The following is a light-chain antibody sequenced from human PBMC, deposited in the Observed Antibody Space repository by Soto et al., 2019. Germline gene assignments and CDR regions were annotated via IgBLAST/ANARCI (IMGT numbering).Light chain of an antibody. CDR2: DNN. CDR1: SSSIGRNT. J-gene: IGLJ2*01. CDR3: SSYTSSSTRV. Sequence: QSALTQPPSASGTPGQRVTISCSGSSSSIGRNTVHWYQQLPGTAPKLLIYDNNQRPSGVPDRFSGSKSGTSASLAISGLQSEDEADYYCSSYTSSSTRVFGGGTKVTVL. V-gene: IGLV1-44*01.